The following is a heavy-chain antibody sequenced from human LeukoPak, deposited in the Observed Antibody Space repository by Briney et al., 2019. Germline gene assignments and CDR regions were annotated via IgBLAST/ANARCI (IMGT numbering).Heavy chain of an antibody. CDR1: GGYISSYY. Sequence: SETLSLTCTVSGGYISSYYWSWIRQPPGKGLEWIGYIYYSGSTNYNPSLKSRVTISVDTSKNQFSLKLSSVTAADTAVYYCAREGRSGSYLYYFDYWGQGTLVTVSS. CDR2: IYYSGST. J-gene: IGHJ4*02. V-gene: IGHV4-59*01. CDR3: AREGRSGSYLYYFDY. D-gene: IGHD1-26*01.